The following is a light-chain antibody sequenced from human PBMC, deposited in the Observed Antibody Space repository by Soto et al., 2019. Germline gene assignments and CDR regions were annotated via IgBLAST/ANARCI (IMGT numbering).Light chain of an antibody. CDR1: QSISSW. V-gene: IGKV1-5*01. CDR3: QQYNSYPIT. Sequence: GDRVTITCRASQSISSWLAWYQQKPGKAPKLLIYDASNLESGVPSRFSGSGSGTEFTLTISSLQPDDFATYYCQQYNSYPITFGQGTRLEIK. CDR2: DAS. J-gene: IGKJ5*01.